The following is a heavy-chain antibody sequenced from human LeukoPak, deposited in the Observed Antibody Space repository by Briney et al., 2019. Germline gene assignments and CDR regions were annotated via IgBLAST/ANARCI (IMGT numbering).Heavy chain of an antibody. CDR1: GFTFSSYW. V-gene: IGHV3-7*01. CDR2: INQDGSEK. D-gene: IGHD2-21*01. J-gene: IGHJ4*02. Sequence: PGGSLRLSCAASGFTFSSYWMSWVRQAPGKGLEWVANINQDGSEKYYVDSVKGRFTISRDNAKNSLYLQMNSLRVEDTAVYYCARPSAYGSLFDLWGQGTLATVSS. CDR3: ARPSAYGSLFDL.